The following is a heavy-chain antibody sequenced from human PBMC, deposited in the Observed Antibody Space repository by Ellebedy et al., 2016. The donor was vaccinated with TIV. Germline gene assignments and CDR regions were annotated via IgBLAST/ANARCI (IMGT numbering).Heavy chain of an antibody. CDR3: ARDLSSWYLFDY. D-gene: IGHD6-13*01. V-gene: IGHV3-15*07. Sequence: GGSLRLSCAASGFTFSNAWMNWVRQAPGKGLEWVGRIKSKTDGGTTDYAAPVKGRFTISRDDSKNTLYLQMNSLRAEDTAVYYCARDLSSWYLFDYWGQGTLVTVSS. J-gene: IGHJ4*02. CDR1: GFTFSNAW. CDR2: IKSKTDGGTT.